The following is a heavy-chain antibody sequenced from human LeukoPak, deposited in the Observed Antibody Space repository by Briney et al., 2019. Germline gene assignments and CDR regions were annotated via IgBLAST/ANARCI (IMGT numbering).Heavy chain of an antibody. J-gene: IGHJ4*02. CDR2: IIPIFGTA. Sequence: SVKVSCKASGGTFSSYAISWVRQAPGQGLEWMGGIIPIFGTANYAQKFQGRVTMTTDTSTSTAYMELRSLRSDDTAVYYCARGGSSKPSYNPDYWGQGTLVTVSS. CDR3: ARGGSSKPSYNPDY. CDR1: GGTFSSYA. V-gene: IGHV1-69*05. D-gene: IGHD6-19*01.